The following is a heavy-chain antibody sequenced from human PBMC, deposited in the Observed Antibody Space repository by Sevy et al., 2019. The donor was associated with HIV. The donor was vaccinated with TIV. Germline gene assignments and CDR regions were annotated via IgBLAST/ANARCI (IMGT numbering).Heavy chain of an antibody. Sequence: SETLSPTCTVSGGSISSSSYYWGWIRQPPGKGLEWIGSIYYSGSTYYNPSLKSRVTISVDTSKNQFSLKLSSVTAADTAVYYCARHNSDGGFDYWGQGTLVTVSS. CDR2: IYYSGST. CDR3: ARHNSDGGFDY. CDR1: GGSISSSSYY. D-gene: IGHD3-10*01. J-gene: IGHJ4*02. V-gene: IGHV4-39*01.